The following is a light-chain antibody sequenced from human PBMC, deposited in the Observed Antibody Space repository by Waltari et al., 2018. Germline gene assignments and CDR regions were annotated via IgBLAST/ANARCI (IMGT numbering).Light chain of an antibody. J-gene: IGLJ1*01. Sequence: SALIQPPSVSGSPGHSVPISCTATSNDVGNYDYVSWYQQHPGTVPKPMIYSVNTQPSGVPDRFSGSKSVNTASMTISGLQAEDEADYYCCSYTGSATKQVFGTGTKVTVL. V-gene: IGLV2-11*01. CDR1: SNDVGNYDY. CDR3: CSYTGSATKQV. CDR2: SVN.